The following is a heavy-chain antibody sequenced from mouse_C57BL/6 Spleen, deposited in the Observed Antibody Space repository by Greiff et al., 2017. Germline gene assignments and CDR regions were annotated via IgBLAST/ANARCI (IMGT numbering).Heavy chain of an antibody. CDR2: IWSGGST. V-gene: IGHV2-2*01. CDR1: GFSLTSYG. D-gene: IGHD1-1*01. J-gene: IGHJ3*01. CDR3: ARKGYGSSYDWFAY. Sequence: VQVVESGPGLVQPSQSLSITCTVSGFSLTSYGVHWVRQSPGKGLEWLGVIWSGGSTDYNAAFISRLSISKDNSKSQVFFKMNSLQADDTAIYYCARKGYGSSYDWFAYWGQGTLVTVSA.